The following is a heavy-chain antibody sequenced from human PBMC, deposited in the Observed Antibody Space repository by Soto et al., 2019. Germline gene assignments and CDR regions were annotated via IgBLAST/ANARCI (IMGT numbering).Heavy chain of an antibody. CDR1: GFTFRNYA. J-gene: IGHJ6*02. V-gene: IGHV3-30-3*01. D-gene: IGHD2-15*01. Sequence: QVQLVESGGGVVQPGRSMRLSCAASGFTFRNYAMHWVRQAPGKGLECVAVISYDGGNKFYRDYVKGRFTISRDSSKNTLYLQINSLRYEDTAVYYCARGDREDIAVVIGVRPGEYGVDVWGQWTTVTVSS. CDR2: ISYDGGNK. CDR3: ARGDREDIAVVIGVRPGEYGVDV.